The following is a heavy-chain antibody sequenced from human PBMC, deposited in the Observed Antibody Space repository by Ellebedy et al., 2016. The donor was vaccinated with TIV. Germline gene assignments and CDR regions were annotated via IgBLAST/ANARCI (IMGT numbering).Heavy chain of an antibody. J-gene: IGHJ6*02. D-gene: IGHD4-17*01. CDR1: GFTFSDYY. CDR2: ISPDSINT. CDR3: AKRAADAGDYHYYGMDV. V-gene: IGHV3-11*03. Sequence: GESLKISCAASGFTFSDYYMGWVRQAPGKGLEWVSYISPDSINTNYGDSVRGRFTVSRDNSRNTLYPQMNSLRAEDTAVNDCAKRAADAGDYHYYGMDVWGQGTTVTVSS.